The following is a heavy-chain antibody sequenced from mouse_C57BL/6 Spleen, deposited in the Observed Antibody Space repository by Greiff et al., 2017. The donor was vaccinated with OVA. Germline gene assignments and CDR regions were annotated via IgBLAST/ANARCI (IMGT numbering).Heavy chain of an antibody. D-gene: IGHD1-1*01. CDR1: GYTFTDYY. CDR3: ASTYYYGSSYRDYYAMDY. V-gene: IGHV1-76*01. CDR2: IYPGSGNT. Sequence: QVQLQQSGAELVRPGASVKLSCKASGYTFTDYYINWVKQRPGQGLEWIARIYPGSGNTYYNEKFKGKATLTAEKSSSTAYMQLSSLTSEDSAVYFCASTYYYGSSYRDYYAMDYWGQGTSVTVSS. J-gene: IGHJ4*01.